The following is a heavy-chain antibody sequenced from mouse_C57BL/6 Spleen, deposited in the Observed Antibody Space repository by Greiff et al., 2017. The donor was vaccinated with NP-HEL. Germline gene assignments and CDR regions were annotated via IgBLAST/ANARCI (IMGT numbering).Heavy chain of an antibody. CDR1: GYTFTSYG. V-gene: IGHV1-81*01. D-gene: IGHD3-2*02. CDR3: VDSSGYPRFVY. CDR2: IYPRSGNT. Sequence: VQLQQSGAELARPGASVKLSCKASGYTFTSYGISWVKQRTGQGLEWIGEIYPRSGNTYYNEKFKGKATLTADKSSSTAYMELRSLTSEDSAVCLCVDSSGYPRFVYWGQGTLVAVSA. J-gene: IGHJ3*01.